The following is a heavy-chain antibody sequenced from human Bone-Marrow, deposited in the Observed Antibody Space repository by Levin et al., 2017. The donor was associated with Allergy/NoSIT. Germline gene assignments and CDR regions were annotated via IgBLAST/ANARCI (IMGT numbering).Heavy chain of an antibody. CDR3: ARSFGWGALDI. D-gene: IGHD3-16*01. V-gene: IGHV4-4*02. CDR1: GGSITSIHW. CDR2: IFHTGST. J-gene: IGHJ3*02. Sequence: PSETLSLTCAVYGGSITSIHWWSWVRQSPGKGLEWFGEIFHTGSTQYNPSLKSRVAMSLDKSKNHFSLELYSVTVADAAVYYCARSFGWGALDIWGQGTTVTVSS.